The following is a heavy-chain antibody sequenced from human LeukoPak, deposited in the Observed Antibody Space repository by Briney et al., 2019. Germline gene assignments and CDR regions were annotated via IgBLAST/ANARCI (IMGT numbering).Heavy chain of an antibody. D-gene: IGHD5-18*01. CDR2: IYSGGST. V-gene: IGHV3-66*02. J-gene: IGHJ4*02. CDR1: GFTVSSNY. CDR3: ARDWDVGYSYAFDY. Sequence: GGSLRLFCAASGFTVSSNYMSWVRQAPGKGLEWVSVIYSGGSTYYADSVKGRFTISRDNSKNTLYLQMNSLRAEDTAVYYCARDWDVGYSYAFDYWGQGTLVTVSS.